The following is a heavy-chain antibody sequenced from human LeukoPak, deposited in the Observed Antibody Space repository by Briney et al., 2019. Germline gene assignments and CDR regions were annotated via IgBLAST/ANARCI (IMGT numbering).Heavy chain of an antibody. Sequence: GGSLRLSCAASGITFSDYYMSWIRQAPGKGLEWVSYISGSGSTIYYADSVKGRFTISRDNAKNSLYLQMNSLRAEDTAVYYCARETYYYDSSGYSDYWGQGTLVTVSS. CDR1: GITFSDYY. CDR3: ARETYYYDSSGYSDY. D-gene: IGHD3-22*01. J-gene: IGHJ4*02. CDR2: ISGSGSTI. V-gene: IGHV3-11*01.